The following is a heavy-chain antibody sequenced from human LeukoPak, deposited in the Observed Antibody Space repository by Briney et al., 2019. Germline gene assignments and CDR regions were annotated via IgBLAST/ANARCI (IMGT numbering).Heavy chain of an antibody. CDR2: IYYSGNT. D-gene: IGHD3-22*01. Sequence: SETLSLTCTVSGGSVSSSNYYWGWIRQPPGKGLEWIGTIYYSGNTYYNPSLKSRVTISVDTSKNQFSLKLSSVTAADTAVYYCAREYYYDNSGYIYFQHWGQGTLVTVSS. CDR3: AREYYYDNSGYIYFQH. V-gene: IGHV4-39*07. CDR1: GGSVSSSNYY. J-gene: IGHJ1*01.